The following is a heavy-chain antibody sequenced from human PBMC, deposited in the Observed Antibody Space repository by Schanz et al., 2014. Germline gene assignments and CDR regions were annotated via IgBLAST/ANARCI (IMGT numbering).Heavy chain of an antibody. D-gene: IGHD4-17*01. J-gene: IGHJ3*02. V-gene: IGHV3-33*06. CDR1: GFTFSSYG. CDR2: IWYDGNNK. CDR3: GKDPQKDYGGKPQTLDM. Sequence: QVQLVESGGGVVQPGRSLRLSCAASGFTFSSYGMHWVRQAPGKGLEWVAVIWYDGNNKYYADSVKGRFTISRDNSKNTLYLEMNSLRAEDTALYYCGKDPQKDYGGKPQTLDMWGQGTMVTVSS.